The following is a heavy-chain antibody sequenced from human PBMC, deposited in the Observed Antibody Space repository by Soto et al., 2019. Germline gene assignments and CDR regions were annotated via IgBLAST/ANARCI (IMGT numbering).Heavy chain of an antibody. Sequence: GGSLRLSCAASGFSFGSYAMHWVRQAPGKGLEWVAVISYDGSNKYYADSVKGRFTISRDNSKNTLYLQMNSLRVEDTAVYYCARGSQWLKFYYYGMDVWGQGTTVTV. CDR1: GFSFGSYA. CDR3: ARGSQWLKFYYYGMDV. V-gene: IGHV3-30*04. CDR2: ISYDGSNK. J-gene: IGHJ6*02. D-gene: IGHD6-19*01.